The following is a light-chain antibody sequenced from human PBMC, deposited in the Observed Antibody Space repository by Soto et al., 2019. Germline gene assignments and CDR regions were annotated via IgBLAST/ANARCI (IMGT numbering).Light chain of an antibody. CDR2: DAS. V-gene: IGKV1-5*01. Sequence: DIQMTQSPSSLSASVGDRVTITCRASQTILTYLNWYQQKPGKAPKLLIYDASSLESGVPSRFSGSGSGTEFTLTISSLQPDDFATYYCQQYNSYPWTFGQGTKVDIK. J-gene: IGKJ1*01. CDR3: QQYNSYPWT. CDR1: QTILTY.